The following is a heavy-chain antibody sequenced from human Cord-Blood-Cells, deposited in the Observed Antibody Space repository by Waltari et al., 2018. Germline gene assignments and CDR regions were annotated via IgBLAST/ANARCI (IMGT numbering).Heavy chain of an antibody. CDR1: GGSISSSSYY. D-gene: IGHD6-6*01. J-gene: IGHJ2*01. V-gene: IGHV4-39*01. CDR2: IYYSGST. CDR3: ARHVGIAARPDWYFDL. Sequence: QLQLQESGPGLVKPSETLSLTCTVSGGSISSSSYYWGCIRQPPGKGLGWIGSIYYSGSTYYNPSLKSRVTISVDTSKNQFSLKLSSVTAADTAVYYCARHVGIAARPDWYFDLWGRGTLVTVSS.